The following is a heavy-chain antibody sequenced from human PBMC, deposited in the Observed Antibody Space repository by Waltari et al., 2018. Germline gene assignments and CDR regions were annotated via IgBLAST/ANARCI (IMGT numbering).Heavy chain of an antibody. CDR2: ISSRSYI. V-gene: IGHV3-21*01. CDR3: GRDVYGDYVGGGGGAFDI. D-gene: IGHD4-17*01. J-gene: IGHJ3*02. Sequence: EVQLVESGGGLVKPGGSLRLSCAASGFTLSTYSMHWVRQAPGQGLEWVSSISSRSYIYYVDSVKGRFTISRDNAKNSLYLQMNSLRAEDTAVYYCGRDVYGDYVGGGGGAFDIWGQGTMVTVSS. CDR1: GFTLSTYS.